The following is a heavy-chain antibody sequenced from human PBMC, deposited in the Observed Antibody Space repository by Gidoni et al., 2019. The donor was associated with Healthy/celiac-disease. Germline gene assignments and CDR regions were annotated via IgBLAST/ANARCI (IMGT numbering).Heavy chain of an antibody. J-gene: IGHJ4*02. CDR1: GFPFSSDA. CDR2: ISGSCGST. D-gene: IGHD3-10*01. Sequence: EVQLLESGGGLVQPGGSLRLPGAASGFPFSSDAMSWVRQAPGQGLEWVSAISGSCGSTYYADSVKGRFTISRDNSKNTLYLQMNSLRAEDTAVYYCAKDLTGSAFFDYWGQGTLVTVSS. V-gene: IGHV3-23*01. CDR3: AKDLTGSAFFDY.